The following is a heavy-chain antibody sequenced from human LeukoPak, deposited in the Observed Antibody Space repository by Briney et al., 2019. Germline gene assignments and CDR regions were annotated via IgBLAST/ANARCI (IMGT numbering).Heavy chain of an antibody. J-gene: IGHJ3*02. CDR3: ARGSHYYGSGSYYKDPDAFDI. CDR2: INHSGST. D-gene: IGHD3-10*01. CDR1: GGSFSGYY. V-gene: IGHV4-34*01. Sequence: SDTLSLTCAVYGGSFSGYYWSWIRQPPGKGLEWIGEINHSGSTNYNPSLKSRVTISVDTSKNQFSLKLSSVTAADTAVYYCARGSHYYGSGSYYKDPDAFDIWGQGTMVTVSS.